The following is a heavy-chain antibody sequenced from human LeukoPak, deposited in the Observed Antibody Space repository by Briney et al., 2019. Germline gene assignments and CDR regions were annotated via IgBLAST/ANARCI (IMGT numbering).Heavy chain of an antibody. CDR1: GFTFSTYA. Sequence: GGSLILSSAASGFTFSTYAMDWVRPAPGKGLEWVSYLSSSSSVIYQADSVKGRFTISRDNAKNSLFVEMNSLRDEDTAVYYCAELGITMIGGVWGKGTTVTICS. CDR3: AELGITMIGGV. V-gene: IGHV3-48*02. J-gene: IGHJ6*04. D-gene: IGHD3-10*02. CDR2: LSSSSSVI.